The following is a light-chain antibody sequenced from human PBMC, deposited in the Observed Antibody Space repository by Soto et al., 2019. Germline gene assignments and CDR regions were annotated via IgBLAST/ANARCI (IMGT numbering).Light chain of an antibody. CDR1: QSVTDNY. CDR3: QQSLSTLLT. J-gene: IGKJ4*01. Sequence: EIVLTQSPATLSLSPGERASLSCRASQSVTDNYVAWYQQKPGQAPRLLIHGATFRATAVPDRFSGSGSGTDFTLTISSLQPEDVATYYCQQSLSTLLTFGGGTKVEIK. CDR2: GAT. V-gene: IGKV3D-20*02.